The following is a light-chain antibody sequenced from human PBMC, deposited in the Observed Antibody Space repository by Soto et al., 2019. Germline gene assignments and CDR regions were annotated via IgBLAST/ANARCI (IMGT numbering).Light chain of an antibody. Sequence: EIVMTQSPATLSVSPGERATLSCRASQSVFSSLAWYQQKPGQAPRLLIYGAATRATGIPGRFSGSGSGTEFTLTISSQQSEDFAVYYCQQYHNWPAFGQGTKVEIK. V-gene: IGKV3-15*01. CDR3: QQYHNWPA. CDR1: QSVFSS. CDR2: GAA. J-gene: IGKJ1*01.